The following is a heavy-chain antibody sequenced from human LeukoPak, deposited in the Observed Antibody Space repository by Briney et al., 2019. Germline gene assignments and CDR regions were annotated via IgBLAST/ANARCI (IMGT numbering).Heavy chain of an antibody. D-gene: IGHD2-2*01. CDR2: TNHSGGT. V-gene: IGHV4-34*01. J-gene: IGHJ4*02. Sequence: SETLSLTCAVYGGSFSGYYWSWIRQPPGKGLEWIGETNHSGGTNYNPSLKSRVTISVDTSKNQFSLKLSSVTAADTAVYYCAGRRSCTSCYVTFDYWGQGTLVTVSS. CDR3: AGRRSCTSCYVTFDY. CDR1: GGSFSGYY.